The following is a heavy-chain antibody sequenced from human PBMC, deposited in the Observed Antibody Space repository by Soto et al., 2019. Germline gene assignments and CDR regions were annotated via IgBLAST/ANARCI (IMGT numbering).Heavy chain of an antibody. CDR3: AREYFYGMDV. V-gene: IGHV3-11*05. J-gene: IGHJ6*02. CDR1: GFTFSDYY. Sequence: QVQLVESGGGLVRPGGSLRLSCAASGFTFSDYYMTWIRQAPGKGLEWVSYITGSSDYTNYADSVKGRFTISRDNVKNSPYLQMNSLRAEYTAVYFCAREYFYGMDVWCQGTTVTVSS. CDR2: ITGSSDYT.